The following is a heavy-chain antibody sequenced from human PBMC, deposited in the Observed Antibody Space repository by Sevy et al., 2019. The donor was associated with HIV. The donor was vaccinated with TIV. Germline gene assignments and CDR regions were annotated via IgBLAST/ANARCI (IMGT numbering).Heavy chain of an antibody. Sequence: GGSLRLSCAASGFTFSSFAMFWVRQAPGKGLEWVSTITSSGDTTYYADSLKGRFTSSRDNPKNTLYLQMNSQRAEDTAVDYCATKGYSSGWYRAGADYWGQGTLVTVSS. D-gene: IGHD6-19*01. J-gene: IGHJ4*02. V-gene: IGHV3-23*01. CDR2: ITSSGDTT. CDR1: GFTFSSFA. CDR3: ATKGYSSGWYRAGADY.